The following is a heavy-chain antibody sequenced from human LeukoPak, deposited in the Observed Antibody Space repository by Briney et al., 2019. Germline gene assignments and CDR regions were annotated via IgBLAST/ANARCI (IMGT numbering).Heavy chain of an antibody. J-gene: IGHJ4*02. D-gene: IGHD6-13*01. Sequence: GGSLRLSCAASGSTFNNFAMNWVRQAPGKGLEWVSVISDDGKTTHYADSVKGRVSISRDNSKNTLYLQMNSLRAEDTALYYCAKALYSSSWPQIGYWGQGTLVTVSS. V-gene: IGHV3-23*01. CDR1: GSTFNNFA. CDR3: AKALYSSSWPQIGY. CDR2: ISDDGKTT.